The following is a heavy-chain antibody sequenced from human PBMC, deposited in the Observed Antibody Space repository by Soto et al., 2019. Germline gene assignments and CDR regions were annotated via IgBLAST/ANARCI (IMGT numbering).Heavy chain of an antibody. D-gene: IGHD3-16*02. V-gene: IGHV1-69*01. CDR3: ARGHDYVWGSYRPYYFDY. J-gene: IGHJ4*02. CDR2: IIPIFGTA. CDR1: GGTFSSYA. Sequence: QVQLVQSGAEVKKPGSSVKVSCKASGGTFSSYAISWVRQAPGHGLEWMGGIIPIFGTANYAQKFQGRVTITADESTSTAYMELSSLRSEDTAVYYCARGHDYVWGSYRPYYFDYWGQGTLVTVSS.